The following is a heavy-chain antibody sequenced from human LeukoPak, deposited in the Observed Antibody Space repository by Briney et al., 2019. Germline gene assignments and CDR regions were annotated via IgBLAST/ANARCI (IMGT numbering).Heavy chain of an antibody. V-gene: IGHV3-13*05. Sequence: GGSLRLSCAASGFTFSSYDMHWVRQATGKGLEWVSAIGTAGDPYYPGSVKGRLTISRENAKNSLYLQMNSLRAGDTAVYYCARGASREGRYYYYGMDVWGKGTTVTVSS. J-gene: IGHJ6*04. CDR2: IGTAGDP. D-gene: IGHD1-26*01. CDR3: ARGASREGRYYYYGMDV. CDR1: GFTFSSYD.